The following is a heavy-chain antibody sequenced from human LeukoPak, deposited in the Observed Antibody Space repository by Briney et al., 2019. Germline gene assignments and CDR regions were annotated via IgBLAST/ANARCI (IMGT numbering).Heavy chain of an antibody. D-gene: IGHD6-13*01. CDR3: ARGLGPGSSWRYYYYYYYMDV. V-gene: IGHV4-4*07. CDR2: IFITVIT. Sequence: SETLSLTSIQPVGSITIYYWSCIPPPAREGLGWISRIFITVITNYTPSPKSRVTMSVDTSKNQFSLKLSSVTAADTAVYYCARGLGPGSSWRYYYYYYYMDVWGKGTTVTVSS. J-gene: IGHJ6*03. CDR1: VGSITIYY.